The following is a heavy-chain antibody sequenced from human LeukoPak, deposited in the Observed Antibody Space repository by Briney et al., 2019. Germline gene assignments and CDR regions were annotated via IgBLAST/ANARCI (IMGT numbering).Heavy chain of an antibody. V-gene: IGHV4-39*01. J-gene: IGHJ4*02. CDR2: VYYSGST. CDR3: ARHCGSFGYSYALRGGYFDY. Sequence: PSETLSLTCTVSGGSISSSSYYWGWIRQPPGKGLEWIGSVYYSGSTYYHPSLKSRVTISVDTSKNQFSLKLSSVTAADTAVYYCARHCGSFGYSYALRGGYFDYWGQGTLVTVSS. D-gene: IGHD5-18*01. CDR1: GGSISSSSYY.